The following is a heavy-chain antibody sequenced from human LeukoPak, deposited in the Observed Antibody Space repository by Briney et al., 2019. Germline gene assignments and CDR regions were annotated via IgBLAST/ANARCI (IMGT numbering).Heavy chain of an antibody. V-gene: IGHV4-30-2*01. Sequence: SETLSLTCAVSGGSISSGGYSWSWIRQPPGKGLEWIGYIYHSGSTYYNPSLKSRVTMSLDTSKNQFSLKLSSVTAADTAVYYCARDGSSAVDYYYHMDVWGKGTTVSVSS. J-gene: IGHJ6*03. CDR3: ARDGSSAVDYYYHMDV. D-gene: IGHD3-10*01. CDR1: GGSISSGGYS. CDR2: IYHSGST.